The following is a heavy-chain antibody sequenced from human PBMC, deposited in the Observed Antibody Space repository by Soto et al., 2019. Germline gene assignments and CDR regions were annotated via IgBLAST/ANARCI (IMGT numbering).Heavy chain of an antibody. Sequence: QVQLQESGPGLVKPSETLSLTCNVSGGSIRSYYWSWIRQPAGKALEWIGRIYTSGTTNYNPSLKSRATMLIDPSKNQFSLILSSVTAADTAVYYCAREGASGFGMDVWGQGTTVTVSS. D-gene: IGHD1-26*01. CDR3: AREGASGFGMDV. CDR2: IYTSGTT. J-gene: IGHJ6*02. V-gene: IGHV4-4*07. CDR1: GGSIRSYY.